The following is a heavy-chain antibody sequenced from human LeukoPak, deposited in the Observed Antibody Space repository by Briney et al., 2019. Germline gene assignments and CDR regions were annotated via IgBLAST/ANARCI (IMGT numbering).Heavy chain of an antibody. D-gene: IGHD2-2*01. CDR3: ARVVPAADYFDY. Sequence: GSLKISCKGSGYSFTSYWIGWVRQMPGKGLEWMGIIYPGDSDTRYSPSFQGQVTISADKSISTAYLQWSSLKASDTATYYCARVVPAADYFDYWGQGTLVTVSS. V-gene: IGHV5-51*01. CDR1: GYSFTSYW. J-gene: IGHJ4*02. CDR2: IYPGDSDT.